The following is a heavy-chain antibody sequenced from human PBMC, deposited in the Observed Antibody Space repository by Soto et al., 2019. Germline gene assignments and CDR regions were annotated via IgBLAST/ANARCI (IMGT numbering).Heavy chain of an antibody. CDR2: ISWNGANI. CDR1: GFTFDDYA. V-gene: IGHV3-9*01. Sequence: EVQLVESGGGLVQPGRSLRLSCAASGFTFDDYAMHWVRQAPGKGLEWVSGISWNGANIGYVDSVRGRFTISRDNAKNSLYLQMHNLRPEDTALYYCAKDAGRQWLDSGLDYWGQGTRVTVSS. CDR3: AKDAGRQWLDSGLDY. J-gene: IGHJ4*02. D-gene: IGHD6-19*01.